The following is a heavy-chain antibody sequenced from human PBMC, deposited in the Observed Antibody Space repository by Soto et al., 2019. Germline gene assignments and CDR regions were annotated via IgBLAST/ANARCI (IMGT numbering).Heavy chain of an antibody. CDR2: IWYDGSNK. J-gene: IGHJ3*02. CDR1: GFTFSSYG. CDR3: ARWGIAAADDAFDI. Sequence: QVQLVESGGGVVQPGRSLRLSCAASGFTFSSYGMHWVRQAPGKGLEWVAVIWYDGSNKYYADSVKGRFTISRDNSKNKMYLQMNSMRAEDKAVYYCARWGIAAADDAFDIWGKGTMVTVSS. D-gene: IGHD6-13*01. V-gene: IGHV3-33*01.